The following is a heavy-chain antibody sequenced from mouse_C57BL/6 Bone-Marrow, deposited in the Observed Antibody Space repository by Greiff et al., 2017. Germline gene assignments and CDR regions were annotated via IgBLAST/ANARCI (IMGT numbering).Heavy chain of an antibody. CDR3: TDYGSSYDYAMDY. D-gene: IGHD1-1*01. Sequence: EVQLQQSGAELVRPGASVKLSCTASGFNIKDDYMHWVKQRPEQGLEWIGWIYPENGDTEDASQFQGKATLTADTSSNTAYLQLSSLTSEDTAVYYCTDYGSSYDYAMDYWGQGTSVTVSS. V-gene: IGHV14-4*01. J-gene: IGHJ4*01. CDR2: IYPENGDT. CDR1: GFNIKDDY.